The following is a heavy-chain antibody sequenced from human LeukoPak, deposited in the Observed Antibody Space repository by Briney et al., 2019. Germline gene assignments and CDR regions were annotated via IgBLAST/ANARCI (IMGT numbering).Heavy chain of an antibody. J-gene: IGHJ3*02. CDR3: ASPLDAFDI. CDR2: IYYSGGT. V-gene: IGHV4-39*01. CDR1: AGSISSSCSY. Sequence: PSETLSLTCTVSAGSISSSCSYWGWIRQPPGKGREWFGSIYYSGGTYYNPSLKSRVTISADTSKNQFSLKLSSVTAADTAVYYCASPLDAFDIWGQGTMVTVSS.